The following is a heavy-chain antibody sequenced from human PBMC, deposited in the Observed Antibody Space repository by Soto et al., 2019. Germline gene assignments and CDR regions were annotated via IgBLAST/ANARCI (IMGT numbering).Heavy chain of an antibody. CDR2: INPSGGST. CDR1: GYTFTSYY. V-gene: IGHV1-46*01. Sequence: ASVKVSCQASGYTFTSYYMHWVRQAPGQGLEWMGIINPSGGSTSYAQKFQGRVTMTRDTYTSTVYMELSRLGSEATAGSYCARVGPDSYDSSGYCYGWHSVYSGLDPWGKETLFTVAS. D-gene: IGHD3-22*01. J-gene: IGHJ5*02. CDR3: ARVGPDSYDSSGYCYGWHSVYSGLDP.